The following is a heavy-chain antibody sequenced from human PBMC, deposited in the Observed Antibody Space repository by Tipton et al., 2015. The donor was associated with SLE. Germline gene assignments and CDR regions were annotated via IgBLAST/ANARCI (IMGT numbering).Heavy chain of an antibody. J-gene: IGHJ4*02. Sequence: TLSLTCVVSGASISTEGYSWSWLRQPPGKGLEWIGYIFHTGSAYYNPSLKSRLSISLDRSNNQFSLKLSSMTAADTAVYHCARGYYESNCYYSFACWGPEALVTVSS. CDR2: IFHTGSA. CDR3: ARGYYESNCYYSFAC. D-gene: IGHD3-22*01. CDR1: GASISTEGYS. V-gene: IGHV4-30-2*01.